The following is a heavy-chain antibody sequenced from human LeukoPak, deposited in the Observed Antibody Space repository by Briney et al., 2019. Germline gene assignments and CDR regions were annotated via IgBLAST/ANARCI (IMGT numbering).Heavy chain of an antibody. CDR1: GGSISSSNW. Sequence: SETLSLTCALSGGSISSSNWWSWVRQPPGKGLEWIGEIYHSGSTNYNPSLKSRVTISVDKSKNQLSLKLSSVTAADTAVYYCARGAYYDFWSASSLDYWGQGTLVTVSS. D-gene: IGHD3-3*01. CDR3: ARGAYYDFWSASSLDY. V-gene: IGHV4-4*02. J-gene: IGHJ4*02. CDR2: IYHSGST.